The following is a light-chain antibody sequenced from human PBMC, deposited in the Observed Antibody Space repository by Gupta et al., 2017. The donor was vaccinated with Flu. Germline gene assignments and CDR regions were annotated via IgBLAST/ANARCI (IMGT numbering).Light chain of an antibody. CDR3: QSKEIILSGVV. Sequence: VSIAWTGGSSNIGVGYDVDWYQHHTETAPKLLMFRKRNRTSGVPDRFSGSKCGTSAALSITGLQAEEEADYYCQSKEIILSGVVFGGGTKLTVL. CDR1: SSNIGVGYD. J-gene: IGLJ3*02. CDR2: RKR. V-gene: IGLV1-40*01.